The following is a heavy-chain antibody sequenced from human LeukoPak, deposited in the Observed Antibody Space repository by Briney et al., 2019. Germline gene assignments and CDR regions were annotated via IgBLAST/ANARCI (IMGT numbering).Heavy chain of an antibody. Sequence: GGSLRLSCVASGFTFSTYPMHWVRQAPGKGLEYVSAISSNGDSTYYAKSVKGRFTISRDNSKDTLFLQMGSLRVEDMAVYYCARETAAAATACFDSWGPGDPGSVSS. V-gene: IGHV3-64*01. D-gene: IGHD6-13*01. J-gene: IGHJ4*02. CDR2: ISSNGDST. CDR3: ARETAAAATACFDS. CDR1: GFTFSTYP.